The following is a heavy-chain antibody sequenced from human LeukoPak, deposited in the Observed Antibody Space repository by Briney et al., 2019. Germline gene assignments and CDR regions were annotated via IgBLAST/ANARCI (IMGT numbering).Heavy chain of an antibody. J-gene: IGHJ6*03. D-gene: IGHD5-18*01. CDR2: ISYDSADT. Sequence: GWSLRLSCAASGFTFSSYGMSWVRQAPGKGLEWVSAISYDSADTFYADSVKGRFTISRDNAKNSLYLQMNSLRAEDTAVYYCAKATYHMRWYSYGYPEDYYYYMDVWGKGTTVTVSS. V-gene: IGHV3-23*01. CDR1: GFTFSSYG. CDR3: AKATYHMRWYSYGYPEDYYYYMDV.